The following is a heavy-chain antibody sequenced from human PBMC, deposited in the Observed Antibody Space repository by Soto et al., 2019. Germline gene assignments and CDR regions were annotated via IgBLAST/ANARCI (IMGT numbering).Heavy chain of an antibody. Sequence: LSLTCSVSGDSISRIDYYWTWLRQHPEQGLEWIGNIYFRGNTYYSPSLESRLTISVDTSKNQFSLKLTSVTAADTAVYYCAREGGSYDSGGYLIRGAFDIWGQGTMVTVSS. V-gene: IGHV4-31*03. D-gene: IGHD3-22*01. CDR1: GDSISRIDYY. J-gene: IGHJ3*02. CDR2: IYFRGNT. CDR3: AREGGSYDSGGYLIRGAFDI.